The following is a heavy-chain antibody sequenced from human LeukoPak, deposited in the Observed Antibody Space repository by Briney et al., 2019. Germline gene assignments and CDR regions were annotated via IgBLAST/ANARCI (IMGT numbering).Heavy chain of an antibody. CDR2: VYTSGNT. CDR3: ARAPRLNYGTYYNYYMDV. J-gene: IGHJ6*03. CDR1: GGSISSASYY. V-gene: IGHV4-61*02. Sequence: SETLSLTCTVSGGSISSASYYWSWVRQPAGKGLEWIGRVYTSGNTNYNPSLKSRVTISADTSKNQFSLKLNSVTAADTAVYYCARAPRLNYGTYYNYYMDVWGKGTTVTVSS. D-gene: IGHD4-17*01.